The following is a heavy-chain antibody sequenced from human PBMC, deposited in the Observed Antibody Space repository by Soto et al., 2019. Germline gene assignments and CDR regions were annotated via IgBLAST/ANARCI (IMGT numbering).Heavy chain of an antibody. Sequence: PGGSLRLSCVASGFTFSSYAMTWVRQAPGKGLEWVSSMGGSGRSTYYTDSVKGRFTISRDNSKSTLYLQMTSLRAEDTALYYCAKEIAGFFEWFPPHSYGMDFCGPGTTV. CDR3: AKEIAGFFEWFPPHSYGMDF. D-gene: IGHD3-3*01. CDR1: GFTFSSYA. V-gene: IGHV3-23*01. CDR2: MGGSGRST. J-gene: IGHJ6*02.